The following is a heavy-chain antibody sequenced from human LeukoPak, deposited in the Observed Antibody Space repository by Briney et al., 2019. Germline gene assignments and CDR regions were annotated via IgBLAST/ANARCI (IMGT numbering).Heavy chain of an antibody. V-gene: IGHV3-7*01. CDR1: GFSFSSNW. D-gene: IGHD6-13*01. Sequence: GGSLRLSCAASGFSFSSNWMNWVRQAPGKGLEWVASINEDGSEEHYVGSVKGRFTISRDNAKNSVYLQMKSLRAEDTAVYYCARVPWTAAADWGQGTLVTVSS. J-gene: IGHJ4*02. CDR2: INEDGSEE. CDR3: ARVPWTAAAD.